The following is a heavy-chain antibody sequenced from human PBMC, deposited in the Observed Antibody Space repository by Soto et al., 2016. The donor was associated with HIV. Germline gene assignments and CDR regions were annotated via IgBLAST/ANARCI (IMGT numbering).Heavy chain of an antibody. D-gene: IGHD6-13*01. Sequence: QVQLVQSGAEVKKPGSSVKVSCKASGDTFSSSAISWVRQAPGQGLEWMGTIIPIFGTTNYAQKFQGRVTIIADESTSTAYMELSSLRSGDTAVYYCARDQNRLDSSSPGLFGYWGQGTPVTVSS. J-gene: IGHJ4*02. CDR1: GDTFSSSA. V-gene: IGHV1-69*15. CDR3: ARDQNRLDSSSPGLFGY. CDR2: IIPIFGTT.